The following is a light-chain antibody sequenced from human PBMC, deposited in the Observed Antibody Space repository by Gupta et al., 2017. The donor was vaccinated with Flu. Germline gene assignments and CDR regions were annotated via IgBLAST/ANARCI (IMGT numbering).Light chain of an antibody. V-gene: IGKV3-20*01. CDR2: GAS. CDR1: QSVNSSN. J-gene: IGKJ2*01. Sequence: GTVALSACARDTRSLRDRQSVNSSNLACYQQKPRQTPRMLLYGASSSATAILHRLCGSGSSREFTLTISRMEPEDFVVYYCHQYGSSPSTFGQGTKLEIK. CDR3: HQYGSSPST.